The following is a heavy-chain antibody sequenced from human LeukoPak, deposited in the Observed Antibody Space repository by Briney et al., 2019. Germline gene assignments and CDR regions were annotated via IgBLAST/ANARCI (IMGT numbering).Heavy chain of an antibody. CDR1: GGTFSIYA. V-gene: IGHV1-69*13. CDR2: ITPVLGTS. Sequence: ASVKVSCKTSGGTFSIYAINWVRQAPGQGLEWLGGITPVLGTSSYAQRFQGRVTIIADESTSTAYMELSSLRSEDTAVYYCARGLVTKFVTWGQGTMVTVSS. D-gene: IGHD3-9*01. J-gene: IGHJ3*02. CDR3: ARGLVTKFVT.